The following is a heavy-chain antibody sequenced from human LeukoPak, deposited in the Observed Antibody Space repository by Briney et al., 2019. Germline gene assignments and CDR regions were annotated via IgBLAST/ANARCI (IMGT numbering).Heavy chain of an antibody. CDR3: ARWGWKLPSFYYFDY. J-gene: IGHJ4*02. Sequence: PGGSLRLSCAASGFTFSSYAMHWVRQAPGKGLEWVAVISYDGSNKYYADSVKGRFTISRDNSKNTLYLQMNSLRAEDTAVYYCARWGWKLPSFYYFDYWGQGTLVTVSS. D-gene: IGHD1-26*01. CDR2: ISYDGSNK. V-gene: IGHV3-30*04. CDR1: GFTFSSYA.